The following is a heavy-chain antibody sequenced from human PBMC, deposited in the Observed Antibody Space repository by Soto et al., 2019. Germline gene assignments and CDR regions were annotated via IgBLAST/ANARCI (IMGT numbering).Heavy chain of an antibody. CDR3: AGVLNYGVWEY. Sequence: QVQLVQSGAEVKKPGASVKVSCKASGYTFTSYGISWVRQAPGQGLEWMGWTNAYNGNTNYAQKLQGRVTMPADTSTSTASMELRSLRSDGTAVYYCAGVLNYGVWEYRGQGTVVTVSS. D-gene: IGHD3-10*01. J-gene: IGHJ4*02. V-gene: IGHV1-18*01. CDR2: TNAYNGNT. CDR1: GYTFTSYG.